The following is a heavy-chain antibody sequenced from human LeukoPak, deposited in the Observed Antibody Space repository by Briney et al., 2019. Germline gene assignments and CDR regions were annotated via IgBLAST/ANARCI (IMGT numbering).Heavy chain of an antibody. CDR3: ASSLLQLWSYGMDV. Sequence: GGSLRLSCAASGFTVSSNYMSWVRQAPGKGLEWVSVIYSGGSTYYADSVKGRFTISRHNSKNTLYLQMNSLRAEDTAVYYCASSLLQLWSYGMDVWGQGTTVTLSS. D-gene: IGHD5-18*01. CDR1: GFTVSSNY. V-gene: IGHV3-53*04. CDR2: IYSGGST. J-gene: IGHJ6*02.